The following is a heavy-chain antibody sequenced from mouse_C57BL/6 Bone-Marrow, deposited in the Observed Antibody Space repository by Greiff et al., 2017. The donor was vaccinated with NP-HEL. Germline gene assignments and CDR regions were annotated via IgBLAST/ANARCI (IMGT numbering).Heavy chain of an antibody. Sequence: EVMLVESGGGLVQPGGSLKLSCAASGFTFSDYYMYWVRQTPEKRLEWVAYISNGGGSTYYLDTVKGRFTISRDNAKNTLYLQMSRLKSEDTAMYYCARRSLLWLRGGWNYYAMDYWGQGTSVTVSS. D-gene: IGHD2-2*01. V-gene: IGHV5-12*01. CDR1: GFTFSDYY. CDR3: ARRSLLWLRGGWNYYAMDY. J-gene: IGHJ4*01. CDR2: ISNGGGST.